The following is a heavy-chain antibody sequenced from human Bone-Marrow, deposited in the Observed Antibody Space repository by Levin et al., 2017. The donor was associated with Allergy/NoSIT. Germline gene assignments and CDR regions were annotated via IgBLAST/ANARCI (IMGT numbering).Heavy chain of an antibody. Sequence: SQTLSLTCNVSGVSLTNSYWSWIRQPPGKALEWIGYIYYTGTTTYNPSLKSRLTIFVDTSKNQFSLGLSSLTAADTAVYYCARFSGTYFPYYFDYWGPGTLVTVSS. J-gene: IGHJ4*02. V-gene: IGHV4-59*01. CDR3: ARFSGTYFPYYFDY. D-gene: IGHD1-26*01. CDR2: IYYTGTT. CDR1: GVSLTNSY.